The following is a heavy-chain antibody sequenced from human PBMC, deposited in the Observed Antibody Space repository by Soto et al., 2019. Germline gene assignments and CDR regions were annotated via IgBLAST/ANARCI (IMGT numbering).Heavy chain of an antibody. D-gene: IGHD3-16*01. CDR1: GYTFTSYY. J-gene: IGHJ6*02. CDR2: INPSGGST. CDR3: AREEQPEVGGADYYYYYYGMDV. Sequence: GASVKVSCKASGYTFTSYYMHWVRQAPGQGLEWMGIINPSGGSTSYAQKFQGRVTMTRDTSTSTVYMELSSLRSEDTAVYYCAREEQPEVGGADYYYYYYGMDVWGQGTTVTVSS. V-gene: IGHV1-46*01.